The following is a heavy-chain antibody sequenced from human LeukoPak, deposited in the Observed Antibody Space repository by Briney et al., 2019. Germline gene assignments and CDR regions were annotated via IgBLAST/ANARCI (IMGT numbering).Heavy chain of an antibody. CDR3: ARDPLTTVVSTGNDY. D-gene: IGHD4-23*01. CDR1: GFTVSSNY. V-gene: IGHV3-53*01. Sequence: GGSLRLSCAASGFTVSSNYMSWVRQAPGKGLEWVSVIYSGGSTYYADSVKGRFTISRDNSKNTLYLQMSSLRAEDTAVYCCARDPLTTVVSTGNDYWGQGTLVTVSS. J-gene: IGHJ4*02. CDR2: IYSGGST.